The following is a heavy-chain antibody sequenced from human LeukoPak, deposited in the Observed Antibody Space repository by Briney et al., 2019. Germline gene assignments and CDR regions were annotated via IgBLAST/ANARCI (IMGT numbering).Heavy chain of an antibody. CDR3: ARDLEIGEPDY. J-gene: IGHJ4*02. CDR1: GGSFSGYF. CDR2: INHSGST. Sequence: SETLSLTCAVYGGSFSGYFWSWIRQPPGKGLEWIGEINHSGSTNYNPSLKSRVTISVDTSKNQFSLKLSSVTAADTAVYYCARDLEIGEPDYWGQGTLVTVSS. D-gene: IGHD3-10*01. V-gene: IGHV4-34*01.